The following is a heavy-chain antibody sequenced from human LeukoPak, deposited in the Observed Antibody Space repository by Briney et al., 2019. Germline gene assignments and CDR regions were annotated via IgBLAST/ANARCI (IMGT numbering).Heavy chain of an antibody. V-gene: IGHV4-38-2*02. CDR3: VRGKLDYYYYYLDV. CDR2: IYHSGST. Sequence: SETLSLTCTVSGYSISSGSYWGWIRQPPGKGLECIGSIYHSGSTYYNPSLKSRVTMSVDTSKNQFSLKLSSVTAADTAIYYCVRGKLDYYYYYLDVWGKGTTVTISS. J-gene: IGHJ6*03. CDR1: GYSISSGSY.